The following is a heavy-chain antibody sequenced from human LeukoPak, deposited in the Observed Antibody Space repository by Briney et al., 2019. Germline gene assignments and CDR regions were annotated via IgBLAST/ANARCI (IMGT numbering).Heavy chain of an antibody. J-gene: IGHJ5*02. Sequence: SETLSLTCTVSGGSLSSSSYYWGWIRQPPGTGLELIGSIYYSGSTYYNPSLKSRVTISVDTSKNRFSLKLSSVTAADTAVYYCAREEIVVDWFDPWGQGTLVTVSS. CDR1: GGSLSSSSYY. CDR2: IYYSGST. D-gene: IGHD2-15*01. V-gene: IGHV4-39*07. CDR3: AREEIVVDWFDP.